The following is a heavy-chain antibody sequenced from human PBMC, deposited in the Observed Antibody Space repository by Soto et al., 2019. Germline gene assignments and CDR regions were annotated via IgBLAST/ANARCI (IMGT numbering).Heavy chain of an antibody. Sequence: ASVKVSCKASGYTFTGYYMHWVRQAPGQGLEWMGWISPNSGGTNYAQKFQGWVTMTRDTSISTAYMELSRLRFDDTAVYYCARDHPIASEPLAHYYYGMDVWGQGTTVTVSS. CDR3: ARDHPIASEPLAHYYYGMDV. V-gene: IGHV1-2*04. CDR1: GYTFTGYY. D-gene: IGHD6-13*01. CDR2: ISPNSGGT. J-gene: IGHJ6*02.